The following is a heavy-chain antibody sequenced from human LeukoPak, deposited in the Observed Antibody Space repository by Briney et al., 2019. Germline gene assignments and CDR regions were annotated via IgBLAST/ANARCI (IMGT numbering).Heavy chain of an antibody. CDR2: IIPIFGTA. Sequence: ASVKVSCKASGGTFSSYAISWVRQAPGQGLEWIGGIIPIFGTANYAQKFQGRVTITADESTSTAYMELSSLRSEDTAVYYCAREPEYPYNWFDPWGQGTLVTVSS. J-gene: IGHJ5*02. CDR3: AREPEYPYNWFDP. V-gene: IGHV1-69*13. D-gene: IGHD2-2*01. CDR1: GGTFSSYA.